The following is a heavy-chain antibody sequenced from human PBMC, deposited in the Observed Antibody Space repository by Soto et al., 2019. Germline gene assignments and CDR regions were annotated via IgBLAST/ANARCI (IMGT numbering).Heavy chain of an antibody. Sequence: QAQLVQSGAEVKKPGSSVKVSCKASGGAFNRETFSWVRQAPGQGLQWMGRIIPVLDVTEYPQNFQGRVTITADTSTSTVYLALSGLGSDHTAVYYCARGGKLGGDLDVWGKGTPVIVSS. CDR1: GGAFNRET. D-gene: IGHD3-10*01. J-gene: IGHJ6*04. CDR2: IIPVLDVT. CDR3: ARGGKLGGDLDV. V-gene: IGHV1-69*02.